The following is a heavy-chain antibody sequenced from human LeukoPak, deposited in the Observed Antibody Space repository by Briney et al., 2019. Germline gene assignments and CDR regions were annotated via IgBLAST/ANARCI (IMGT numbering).Heavy chain of an antibody. V-gene: IGHV1-18*01. CDR1: GYTFTSYG. J-gene: IGHJ4*02. CDR2: ITSYNGNT. D-gene: IGHD6-13*01. Sequence: GASVKVSCKASGYTFTSYGINWVRQAPGQRLEWMGWITSYNGNTNYAQKLQGRVTMTTDTSTSTAYMELRSLRSDDTAVYYCAIIPRIAAAGYSGWGQGTLVTVSS. CDR3: AIIPRIAAAGYSG.